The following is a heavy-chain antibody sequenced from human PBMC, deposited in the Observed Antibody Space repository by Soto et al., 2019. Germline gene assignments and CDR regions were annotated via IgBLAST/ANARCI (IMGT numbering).Heavy chain of an antibody. CDR2: IYPGDSDT. V-gene: IGHV5-51*01. D-gene: IGHD6-13*01. Sequence: GESLKISCKGSGYSFTSYWIGWVRQMPVKGLEWMGIIYPGDSDTRYSPSFQGQVTISADKSISTAYLQWSSLKASDTAMYYCARLYFGYSSSWDVDYWGQGTLVTVSS. CDR3: ARLYFGYSSSWDVDY. CDR1: GYSFTSYW. J-gene: IGHJ4*02.